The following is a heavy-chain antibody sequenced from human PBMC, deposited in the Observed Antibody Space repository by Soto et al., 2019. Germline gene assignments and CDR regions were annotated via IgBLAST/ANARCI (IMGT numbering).Heavy chain of an antibody. V-gene: IGHV1-18*01. CDR1: GYTFTSYG. CDR2: ISAYNGNT. D-gene: IGHD3-3*01. CDR3: ARRSSGITIFGGVIHYYYMDV. Sequence: QVQLVQSGAEVKKPGASVKVSCKASGYTFTSYGISWVRQAPGQGLEWMGWISAYNGNTNYAQKLQGRVTMTTDTSTSTDYMELRSLRSDDTAVDYCARRSSGITIFGGVIHYYYMDVWGKGTTVTVSS. J-gene: IGHJ6*03.